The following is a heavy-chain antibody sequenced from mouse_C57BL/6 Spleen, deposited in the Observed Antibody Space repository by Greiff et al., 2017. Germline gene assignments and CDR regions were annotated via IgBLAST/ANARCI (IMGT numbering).Heavy chain of an antibody. D-gene: IGHD4-1*01. CDR1: GYTFTSYW. V-gene: IGHV1-50*01. J-gene: IGHJ1*03. Sequence: QVQLQQPGAELVKPGASVKLSCKASGYTFTSYWMQWVKQRPGQGLEWIGEIDPSDSYTNYNQKFKGKATLTVDTSSSTAYMQLSSLTSEDSAVYYCVTGTGNVWGTGTTVTVSS. CDR3: VTGTGNV. CDR2: IDPSDSYT.